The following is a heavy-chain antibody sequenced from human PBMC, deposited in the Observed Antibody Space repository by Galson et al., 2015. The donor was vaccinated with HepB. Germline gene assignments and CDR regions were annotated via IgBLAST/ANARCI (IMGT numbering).Heavy chain of an antibody. V-gene: IGHV5-51*01. Sequence: QSGAEVKKPGESLRISCKGSGYRFTNYWIGWVRQMPGKGLEWMGIIYPGDSDTRCSPSFQGQVTISADKSISTAYLQWSSLKASDTAMYYCARTSSSWFRDAFDIWGQGTVVTVSS. CDR2: IYPGDSDT. J-gene: IGHJ3*02. D-gene: IGHD6-13*01. CDR1: GYRFTNYW. CDR3: ARTSSSWFRDAFDI.